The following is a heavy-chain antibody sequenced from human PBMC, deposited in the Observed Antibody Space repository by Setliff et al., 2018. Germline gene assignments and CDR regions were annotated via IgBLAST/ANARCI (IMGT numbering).Heavy chain of an antibody. J-gene: IGHJ5*02. D-gene: IGHD1-26*01. V-gene: IGHV1-2*02. Sequence: ASVKVSCKASGYTFTGYYLHWVRQAPGQGLEWMGIIDPSADYTNYAQKFQGRVTMTRDTSINTAYMELSSLTSDDTAFYYCVRSGKFGMRFWFDQWGQGTLVTVSS. CDR2: IDPSADYT. CDR1: GYTFTGYY. CDR3: VRSGKFGMRFWFDQ.